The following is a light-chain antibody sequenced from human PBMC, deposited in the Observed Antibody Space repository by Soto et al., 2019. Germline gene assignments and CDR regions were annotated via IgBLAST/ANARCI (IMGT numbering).Light chain of an antibody. J-gene: IGKJ5*01. Sequence: EIVLTQSPGTLSLSPGERATLSCRASQSVRTYLAWYQQKPGQAPRLLISDASNRATGIPARFSGSGSGTDFTLTISSPEPADFAIYYCQQRYSWPITFGQGTRL. CDR1: QSVRTY. V-gene: IGKV3-11*01. CDR3: QQRYSWPIT. CDR2: DAS.